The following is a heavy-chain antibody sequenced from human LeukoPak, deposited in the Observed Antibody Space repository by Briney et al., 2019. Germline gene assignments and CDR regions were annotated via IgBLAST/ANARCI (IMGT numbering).Heavy chain of an antibody. CDR2: INAGNGNT. CDR1: GYTFTSYA. Sequence: ASVKVSCKASGYTFTSYAMHWVRQAPGQRLEWMGWINAGNGNTKYSQKFQGRVTMTRNTSISTAYMELSSLRSEDTAVYYCARGWAAGPYYYYYYGMDVWGQGTTVTVSS. J-gene: IGHJ6*02. CDR3: ARGWAAGPYYYYYYGMDV. D-gene: IGHD6-13*01. V-gene: IGHV1-3*01.